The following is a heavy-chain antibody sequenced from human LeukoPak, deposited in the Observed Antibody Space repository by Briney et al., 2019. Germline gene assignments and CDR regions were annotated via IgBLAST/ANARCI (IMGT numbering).Heavy chain of an antibody. CDR2: LYYSGTT. CDR3: ARLPRYDFWS. V-gene: IGHV4-39*01. CDR1: GDSISRTNFY. Sequence: PSATLSLTCTVSGDSISRTNFYWGGIRQPPGKGLEWIGRLYYSGTTNYNPSLKSRVTISVDTSKKQFSLKLRYVTAADTAVYYCARLPRYDFWSWGQGTLVTVSS. J-gene: IGHJ4*02. D-gene: IGHD3-3*01.